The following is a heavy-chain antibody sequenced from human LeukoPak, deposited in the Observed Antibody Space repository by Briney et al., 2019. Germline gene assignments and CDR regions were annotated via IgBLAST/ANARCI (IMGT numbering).Heavy chain of an antibody. J-gene: IGHJ4*02. D-gene: IGHD6-13*01. Sequence: ASVKVSCKASGYTFTSYGISWVRQAPGQGLEWMGWISAYNGNTNYAQKLQGRVTMTTDTSTSTAYMKLRSLRSDDTAVYYCARSAGLASIAAAGNDYWGQGTLVTVSS. V-gene: IGHV1-18*01. CDR3: ARSAGLASIAAAGNDY. CDR2: ISAYNGNT. CDR1: GYTFTSYG.